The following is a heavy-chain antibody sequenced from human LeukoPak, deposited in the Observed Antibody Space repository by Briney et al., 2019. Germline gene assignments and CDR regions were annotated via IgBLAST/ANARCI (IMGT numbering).Heavy chain of an antibody. Sequence: PGGSLRLSCAASGFTFSTYAMSWVRQAPGKGLEWVSSIGGSGISTFYADSVKGRFTISRDNSKNTLYLRMNSLSAEDTAVYYCAKDPATGTKATIIDYWGQGTLVTVSS. V-gene: IGHV3-23*01. CDR2: IGGSGIST. CDR1: GFTFSTYA. CDR3: AKDPATGTKATIIDY. D-gene: IGHD1-7*01. J-gene: IGHJ4*02.